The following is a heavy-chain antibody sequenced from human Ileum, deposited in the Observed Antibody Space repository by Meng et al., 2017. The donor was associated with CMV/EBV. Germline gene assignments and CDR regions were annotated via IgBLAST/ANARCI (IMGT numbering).Heavy chain of an antibody. CDR1: GFSLSAFW. Sequence: GESLKISCVASGFSLSAFWMSWVRQAPGKGLEWLANINYDGRDKRYLDSVEGRFTISRDNAKNSLYLQMNSLRADDTAIYYCATEYYNFLNWGQGNRVT. V-gene: IGHV3-7*01. D-gene: IGHD1-20*01. J-gene: IGHJ4*01. CDR3: ATEYYNFLN. CDR2: INYDGRDK.